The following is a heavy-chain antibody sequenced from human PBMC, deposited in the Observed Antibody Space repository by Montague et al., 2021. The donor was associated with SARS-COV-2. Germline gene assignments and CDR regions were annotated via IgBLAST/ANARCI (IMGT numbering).Heavy chain of an antibody. D-gene: IGHD3-22*01. CDR3: AREGGWLSRGSYYFDY. Sequence: SETLSFTCTVSGGSISSSSYYWGWIRQPPGKGLEWIGSICYSGSTYYNPSLKSRVTISVDTSKNQFSLKLSSVTAADTAVYYCAREGGWLSRGSYYFDYWGQGTLVTVSS. V-gene: IGHV4-39*07. CDR2: ICYSGST. J-gene: IGHJ4*02. CDR1: GGSISSSSYY.